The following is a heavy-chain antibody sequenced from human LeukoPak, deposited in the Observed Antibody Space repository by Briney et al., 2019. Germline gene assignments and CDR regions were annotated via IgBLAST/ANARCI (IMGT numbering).Heavy chain of an antibody. CDR2: IRGSGGST. V-gene: IGHV3-23*01. J-gene: IGHJ4*02. D-gene: IGHD1-26*01. CDR1: GFTFSSYA. Sequence: GGSLRLSCAASGFTFSSYAMSWVRQAPGKGLEWVSAIRGSGGSTNYADSVKGRFTISRDNSKKTLYPQMNSLRAEDTAVYYCAKERGSYRPQAPFDYWGQGALVTVSS. CDR3: AKERGSYRPQAPFDY.